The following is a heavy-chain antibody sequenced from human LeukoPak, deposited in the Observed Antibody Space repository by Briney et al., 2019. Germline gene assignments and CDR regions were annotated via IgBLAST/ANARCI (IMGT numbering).Heavy chain of an antibody. CDR1: GGSISSSSYY. D-gene: IGHD2-15*01. Sequence: SETLSLTCTVSGGSISSSSYYWGWIRQPPGKGLEWIGSIYYSGSTYYNPSLKSRDTISVHTSKNQFSLKLSSVTAADTAVYYCVFGYCSGGSCYSANDAFDIWGQGTMVTVSS. CDR3: VFGYCSGGSCYSANDAFDI. V-gene: IGHV4-39*07. CDR2: IYYSGST. J-gene: IGHJ3*02.